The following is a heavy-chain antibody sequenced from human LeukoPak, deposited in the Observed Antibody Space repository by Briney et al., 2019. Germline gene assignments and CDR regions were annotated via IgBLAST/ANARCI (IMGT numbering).Heavy chain of an antibody. J-gene: IGHJ4*02. CDR3: ARQRYTYYYDSSGYPYYFDY. V-gene: IGHV4-34*01. CDR2: IYYSGST. Sequence: SETLSLTCAVYGGSFSGYYWSWIRQPPGKGLEWIGSIYYSGSTYYNPSLKSRVTISVDTSKNQFSLKLSSVTAADTAVYYCARQRYTYYYDSSGYPYYFDYWGQGTLVTVSS. D-gene: IGHD3-22*01. CDR1: GGSFSGYY.